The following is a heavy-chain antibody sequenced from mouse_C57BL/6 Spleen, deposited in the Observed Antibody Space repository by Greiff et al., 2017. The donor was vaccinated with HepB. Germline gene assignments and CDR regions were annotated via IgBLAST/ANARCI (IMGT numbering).Heavy chain of an antibody. CDR2: INPNNGGT. J-gene: IGHJ1*03. V-gene: IGHV1-26*01. CDR1: GYTFTDYY. D-gene: IGHD1-1*01. Sequence: EVQLQQSGPELVKPGASVKISCKASGYTFTDYYMNWVKQSHGKSLEWIGDINPNNGGTSYNQKFKGKATLTVDKSSSTAYMELRSLTSEDSAVYYCARGAITTVVTSYWYFDVWGTGTTVTVSS. CDR3: ARGAITTVVTSYWYFDV.